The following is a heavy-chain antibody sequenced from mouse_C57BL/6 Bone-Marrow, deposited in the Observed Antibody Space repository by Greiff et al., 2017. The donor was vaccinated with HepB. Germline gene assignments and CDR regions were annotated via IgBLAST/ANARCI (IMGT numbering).Heavy chain of an antibody. CDR2: ISYDGSN. CDR1: GYSITSGYY. CDR3: ARCPAWFAY. J-gene: IGHJ3*01. V-gene: IGHV3-6*01. Sequence: EVQLVESGPGLVKPSQSLSLTCSVTGYSITSGYYWNWIRQFPGNKLEWMGYISYDGSNNYNPSLKNRISITRDTSKNQFFLKLNSVTTEDTATYYCARCPAWFAYWGQGTLVTVSA.